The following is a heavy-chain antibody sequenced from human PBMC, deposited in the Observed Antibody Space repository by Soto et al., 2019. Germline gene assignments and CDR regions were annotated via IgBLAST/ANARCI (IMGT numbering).Heavy chain of an antibody. Sequence: SETLSLTCAVSGASISSGGYSWSWIRQPPGKGLEWIGYIYHSGSTYYNPSLKSRVTISVDRSKNQFSLKPSSVTAADTAVYYCARVADRWGQGTLVTVSS. CDR1: GASISSGGYS. CDR3: ARVADR. V-gene: IGHV4-30-2*01. CDR2: IYHSGST. D-gene: IGHD3-3*02. J-gene: IGHJ5*02.